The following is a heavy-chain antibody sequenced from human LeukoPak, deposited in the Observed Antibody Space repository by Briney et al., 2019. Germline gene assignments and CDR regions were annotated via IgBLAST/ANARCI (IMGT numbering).Heavy chain of an antibody. Sequence: PSETLSLTCTVSGDSISINYNWGWSRQPPGKGLEWIGSIFYSGATYYSPSLKRRVTISVDTSKNQFSLQLSSMTAADTAVYYCVRHRQWLLFPDYWGQGTLVTVSS. J-gene: IGHJ4*02. CDR3: VRHRQWLLFPDY. CDR1: GDSISINYN. V-gene: IGHV4-39*01. D-gene: IGHD6-19*01. CDR2: IFYSGAT.